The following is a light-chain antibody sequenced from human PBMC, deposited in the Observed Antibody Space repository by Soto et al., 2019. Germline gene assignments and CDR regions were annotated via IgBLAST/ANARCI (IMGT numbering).Light chain of an antibody. J-gene: IGKJ3*01. V-gene: IGKV3-20*01. Sequence: EIVLTQSPGTLSLSPGERATLSCRASQSVSSSYLAWYQQKPGQAPRLLIYGASSRATGIPDRFSGSWSGTDFTLTISRLEPEDFAVYYCQQYGSSRITFGPGTKVDIK. CDR2: GAS. CDR1: QSVSSSY. CDR3: QQYGSSRIT.